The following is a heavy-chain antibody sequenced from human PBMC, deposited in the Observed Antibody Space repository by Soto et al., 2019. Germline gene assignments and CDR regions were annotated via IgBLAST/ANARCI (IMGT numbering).Heavy chain of an antibody. D-gene: IGHD4-4*01. J-gene: IGHJ4*02. Sequence: PSETLSLTCAVSGDSISSNHWWSWVRQPPGKGLEWIGEVYHSGSTFYNPSLKSRVTISVDKSRSQFSLRLTSVTAADTAIYYCAGLQTTVGSYDYWGQGTLVTVSS. CDR3: AGLQTTVGSYDY. CDR1: GDSISSNHW. V-gene: IGHV4-4*02. CDR2: VYHSGST.